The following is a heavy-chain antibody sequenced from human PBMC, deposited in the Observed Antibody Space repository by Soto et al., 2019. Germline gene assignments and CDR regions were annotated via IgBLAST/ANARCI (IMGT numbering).Heavy chain of an antibody. D-gene: IGHD3-10*01. V-gene: IGHV1-2*04. Sequence: GASVKVSCKASGYTFTGYYMHWVRQAPGQGLEWMGWINPNSGGTNYAQKFQGWVTMTRDTSISTAYMELSRLRSDDTAVYYCARGDGSGGYYLGFDYWGQGTLVPVSS. J-gene: IGHJ4*02. CDR1: GYTFTGYY. CDR3: ARGDGSGGYYLGFDY. CDR2: INPNSGGT.